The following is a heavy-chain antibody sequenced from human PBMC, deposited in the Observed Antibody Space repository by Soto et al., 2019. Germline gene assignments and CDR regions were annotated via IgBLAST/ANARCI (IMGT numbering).Heavy chain of an antibody. CDR1: GGSISSSSYY. CDR3: ARTYSSGGAFVP. D-gene: IGHD6-19*01. Sequence: QLQLQESGPGLVKPSETLSLTCTVSGGSISSSSYYWGWIRQPPGKGLEWIGSIYYSGSTYYNPSLKSRVTLSVDTSKNQFSLKLSSVTAADTAVYYCARTYSSGGAFVPWGQGTLVTVSS. CDR2: IYYSGST. J-gene: IGHJ5*02. V-gene: IGHV4-39*01.